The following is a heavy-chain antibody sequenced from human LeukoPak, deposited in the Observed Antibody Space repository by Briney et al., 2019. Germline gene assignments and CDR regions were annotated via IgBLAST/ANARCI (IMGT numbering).Heavy chain of an antibody. V-gene: IGHV4-4*07. CDR2: IFTTGST. D-gene: IGHD3-10*01. CDR1: GGSISTYY. CDR3: ARVLWFGELSRFDP. Sequence: SETLSLTCTVSGGSISTYYWSWIRRPAGKGLEWIGRIFTTGSTNYNPSLKSRVTISVDKSKNQFSLKLNFVTAADTAVYYCARVLWFGELSRFDPWGQGTLVTVSS. J-gene: IGHJ5*02.